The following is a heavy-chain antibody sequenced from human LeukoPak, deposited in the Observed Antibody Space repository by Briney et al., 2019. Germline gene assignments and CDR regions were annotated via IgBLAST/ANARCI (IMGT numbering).Heavy chain of an antibody. J-gene: IGHJ5*02. V-gene: IGHV1-46*01. CDR3: ARGRRGRIAAAGNWFDP. Sequence: ASVKVSCKASGYTFTSYYMHWVRQAPGQGLEWMGIINPSGGSTSYAQKFQGRVTMTRDTSISTAYMELSRLRSDDTAVYYCARGRRGRIAAAGNWFDPWGQGTLVTVSS. CDR1: GYTFTSYY. CDR2: INPSGGST. D-gene: IGHD6-13*01.